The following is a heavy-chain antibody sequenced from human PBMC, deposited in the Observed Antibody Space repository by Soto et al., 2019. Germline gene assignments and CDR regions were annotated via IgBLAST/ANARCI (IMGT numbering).Heavy chain of an antibody. Sequence: SETLSLTCTVSGGSISSSSYYWGWIRQPPGKGLEWIGSIYYSGSTYYNPSLKSRVTISVDTSKNQFSLKLSSVTAADTAVYYCAREVHPKQWLATDYWGQGTLVTVSS. J-gene: IGHJ4*02. CDR1: GGSISSSSYY. V-gene: IGHV4-39*02. CDR3: AREVHPKQWLATDY. CDR2: IYYSGST. D-gene: IGHD6-19*01.